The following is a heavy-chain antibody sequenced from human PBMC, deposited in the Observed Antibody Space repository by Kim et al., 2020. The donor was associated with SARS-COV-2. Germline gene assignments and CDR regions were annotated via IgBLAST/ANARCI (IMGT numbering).Heavy chain of an antibody. V-gene: IGHV3-7*01. CDR1: GFSFNSFW. D-gene: IGHD7-27*01. Sequence: GGSLRLSCAASGFSFNSFWMSWVRQAPGKGLEWLANINQDGSEKKFVDSVKGRFTISRDKAENSVYLQMNSLRVEDSAVYYCARDAWAQRGTDGFDYWGQGTLVTVSS. CDR2: INQDGSEK. CDR3: ARDAWAQRGTDGFDY. J-gene: IGHJ4*02.